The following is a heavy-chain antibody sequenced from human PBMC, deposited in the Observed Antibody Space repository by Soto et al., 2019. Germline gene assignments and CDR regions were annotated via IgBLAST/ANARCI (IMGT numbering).Heavy chain of an antibody. J-gene: IGHJ4*02. CDR2: MFYSGGS. V-gene: IGHV4-59*01. CDR3: VRSGHSFGGVM. CDR1: GASMNNYY. Sequence: LSLTCTVSGASMNNYYGSWVRQPPGKGLEWIGYMFYSGGSNSNPSLKGRVTISVDTSKNQISLKLTSVTAADTAVYYCVRSGHSFGGVMWGQGTLVTSPQ. D-gene: IGHD3-16*01.